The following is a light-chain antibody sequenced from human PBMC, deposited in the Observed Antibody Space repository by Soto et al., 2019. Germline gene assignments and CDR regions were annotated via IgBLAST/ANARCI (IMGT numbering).Light chain of an antibody. V-gene: IGKV1-5*01. Sequence: LQMTQSHYTLSKSVGDRVTITCRASQSIDRWLAWYQQKPGKAPKVLIWDATTLHRGVPSRFSGSRSGTEFTLTISILQPDDFATYYCQQYTGYLTWSFCQGTKVDIK. J-gene: IGKJ1*01. CDR1: QSIDRW. CDR3: QQYTGYLTWS. CDR2: DAT.